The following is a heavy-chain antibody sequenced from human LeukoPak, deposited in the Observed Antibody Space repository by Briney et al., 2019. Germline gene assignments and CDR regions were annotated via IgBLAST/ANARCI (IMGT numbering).Heavy chain of an antibody. CDR3: AKEYSSGQNWFDP. J-gene: IGHJ5*02. Sequence: GGSLRLSCAASGFTFSSYGMHWVRKAPGKGLEGVAVISYDGSNKYYADSVKGRFTISRDNSKNTLYLQMNSLRAEDTAVYYCAKEYSSGQNWFDPWGQGTLVTVSS. CDR2: ISYDGSNK. D-gene: IGHD6-19*01. CDR1: GFTFSSYG. V-gene: IGHV3-30*18.